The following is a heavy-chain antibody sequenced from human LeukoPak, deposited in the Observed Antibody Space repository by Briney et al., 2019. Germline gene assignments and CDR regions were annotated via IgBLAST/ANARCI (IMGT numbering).Heavy chain of an antibody. Sequence: SVKVSCKASGCTFSSYAISWVRQAPGQGLEWMGRIIPIFGTANYAQKFQGRVRMTTDESTSTAYMELSSLRSEDTAVYYCARDLVVVVPAAIPYYYYYMDVWGKGTTVTVSS. V-gene: IGHV1-69*05. CDR2: IIPIFGTA. J-gene: IGHJ6*03. CDR3: ARDLVVVVPAAIPYYYYYMDV. CDR1: GCTFSSYA. D-gene: IGHD2-2*01.